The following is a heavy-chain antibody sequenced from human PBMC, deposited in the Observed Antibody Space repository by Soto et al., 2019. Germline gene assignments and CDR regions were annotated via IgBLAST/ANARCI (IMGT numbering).Heavy chain of an antibody. J-gene: IGHJ4*02. CDR1: GGTFSTYA. CDR3: ASGIQLWLRRINNGYSG. D-gene: IGHD5-18*01. CDR2: IITMFGTA. V-gene: IGHV1-69*12. Sequence: QVQLVQSGAEVKKPESSVKVSCKAPGGTFSTYAISWVRQAPGQGLEWMGGIITMFGTANYAQRFQDRVTITADESTNTVYMELSSLRSEDTAVYFCASGIQLWLRRINNGYSGWGQGTLVTVSP.